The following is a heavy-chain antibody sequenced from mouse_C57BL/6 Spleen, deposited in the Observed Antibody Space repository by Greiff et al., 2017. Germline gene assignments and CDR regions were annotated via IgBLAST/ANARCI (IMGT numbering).Heavy chain of an antibody. CDR2: ISDGGSYT. Sequence: EVKLVEPGGGLVKPGGSLKLSCAASGFTFSSYAMSWVRQTPEKRLEWVATISDGGSYTYYPDNVKGRFTISRDNAKNNLYLQMSHLKSEDTAMYYCARDRYAMDYWGQGTSVTVSS. CDR3: ARDRYAMDY. J-gene: IGHJ4*01. V-gene: IGHV5-4*01. CDR1: GFTFSSYA.